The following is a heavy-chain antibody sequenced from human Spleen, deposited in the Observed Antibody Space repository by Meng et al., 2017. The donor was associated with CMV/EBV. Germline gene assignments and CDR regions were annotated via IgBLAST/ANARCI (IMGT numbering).Heavy chain of an antibody. J-gene: IGHJ4*02. D-gene: IGHD3-10*01. Sequence: AGSGFTFDDYTMHWVRQAPGKGLEWVSLISWDGGSKFYAESVKGRFTISRDNSKNSLYLQMNSLRTEDTALYYCAVVQWGSGVPGDYWGQGTLVTVSS. V-gene: IGHV3-43*01. CDR2: ISWDGGSK. CDR3: AVVQWGSGVPGDY. CDR1: GFTFDDYT.